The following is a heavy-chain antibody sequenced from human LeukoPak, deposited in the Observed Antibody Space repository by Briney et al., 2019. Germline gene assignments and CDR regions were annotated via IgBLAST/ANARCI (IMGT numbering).Heavy chain of an antibody. J-gene: IGHJ4*02. CDR1: GFTVSSNY. V-gene: IGHV3-30*03. CDR3: AGTIVGKWAIDY. D-gene: IGHD3-22*01. Sequence: PGGSLRLSCAASGFTVSSNYMSSVRPPPGKGLEWVAVISYHGSHKYYADSVKGRFTISRDNAKNTLYLQMNSLRAEDTAMYYCAGTIVGKWAIDYWGQGTLVTVSS. CDR2: ISYHGSHK.